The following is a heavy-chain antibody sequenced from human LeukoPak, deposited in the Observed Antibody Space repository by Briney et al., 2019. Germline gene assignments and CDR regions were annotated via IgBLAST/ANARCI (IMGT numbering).Heavy chain of an antibody. J-gene: IGHJ3*02. D-gene: IGHD5-18*01. CDR1: GGSISSDY. Sequence: SETLSLTCTVSGGSISSDYWSWIRQPPGKGLEWFGYNYYRGSTKYNPSLKSRGTISVDTSKNQFSLKLSSVTAAHTAVYYCARHNTAMDTDTFDIWGQGTMVTVSS. V-gene: IGHV4-59*08. CDR3: ARHNTAMDTDTFDI. CDR2: NYYRGST.